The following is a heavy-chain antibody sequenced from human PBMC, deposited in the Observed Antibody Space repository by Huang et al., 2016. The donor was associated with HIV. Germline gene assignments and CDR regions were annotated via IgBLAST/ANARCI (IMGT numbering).Heavy chain of an antibody. CDR1: GDSVSSHY. Sequence: QVRLQESGPGLVKPSETLSLSCTVSGDSVSSHYWGWIRHPQGKGLEWIGTVYDIRTTKYHPRLKSRITISVDTSKNGFSLNITSVSAADTAMYFCVRDQGRLAVGGIDNWFDPWGQGALVTVSS. D-gene: IGHD6-19*01. J-gene: IGHJ5*02. CDR2: VYDIRTT. V-gene: IGHV4-59*02. CDR3: VRDQGRLAVGGIDNWFDP.